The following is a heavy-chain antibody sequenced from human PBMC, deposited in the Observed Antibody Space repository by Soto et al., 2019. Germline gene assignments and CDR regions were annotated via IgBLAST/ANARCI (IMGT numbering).Heavy chain of an antibody. CDR3: VRSAANPGEFFYYNGMAD. CDR2: VYTSDYT. V-gene: IGHV4-4*08. Sequence: KTSETLSLTCSVSGASIRSYYWHWIRQPPGQGLEWIGYVYTSDYTRYSSSLKSRVTISVDTSKSQFYLRLSSLTAAHMAVYYCVRSAANPGEFFYYNGMADWGQGTTATVPS. CDR1: GASIRSYY. D-gene: IGHD3-10*01. J-gene: IGHJ6*02.